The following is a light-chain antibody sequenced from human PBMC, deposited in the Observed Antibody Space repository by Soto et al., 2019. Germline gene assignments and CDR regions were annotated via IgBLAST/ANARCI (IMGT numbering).Light chain of an antibody. CDR1: QSISSW. CDR3: QQYNSYVYT. CDR2: KAS. Sequence: DIQMTQSPSTLYASVGDRVTITCRASQSISSWLAWYQQKPGKAPKLLIYKASSLESGVPSRFSGSGSGTELALTISSLQSDEFATYYCQQYNSYVYTFGQGTKLEIK. J-gene: IGKJ2*01. V-gene: IGKV1-5*03.